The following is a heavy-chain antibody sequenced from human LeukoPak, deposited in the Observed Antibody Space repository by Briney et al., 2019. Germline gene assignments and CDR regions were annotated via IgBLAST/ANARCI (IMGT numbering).Heavy chain of an antibody. Sequence: GGSLRLSCAVSGFTFRNAWMTWVRQAPGRGVEWVGRIKSNLDGGTTDYAAPAKGRFTISRDESQNTLYLQMNSLKSEDTAIYYCTTLSHDIHYWGQGTLVAVSS. V-gene: IGHV3-15*01. D-gene: IGHD3-9*01. J-gene: IGHJ4*02. CDR2: IKSNLDGGTT. CDR3: TTLSHDIHY. CDR1: GFTFRNAW.